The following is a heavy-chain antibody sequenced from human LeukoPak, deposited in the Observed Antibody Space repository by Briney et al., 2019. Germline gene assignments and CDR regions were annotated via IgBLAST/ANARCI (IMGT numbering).Heavy chain of an antibody. J-gene: IGHJ4*02. V-gene: IGHV3-48*03. CDR2: ISSSGNTI. D-gene: IGHD4-17*01. CDR1: GFTFDTYE. Sequence: QPGGSLRLSCAASGFTFDTYEMNWVRQAPAKGLEWVSYISSSGNTIYYADSVKGRFTISRDNAQNSLYLHMNSLRAEDTAVYFCARVLTAVTTMDYWGQGTLVTVSS. CDR3: ARVLTAVTTMDY.